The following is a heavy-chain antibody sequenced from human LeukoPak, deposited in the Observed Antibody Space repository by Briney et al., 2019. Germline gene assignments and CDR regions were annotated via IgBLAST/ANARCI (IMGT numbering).Heavy chain of an antibody. Sequence: SVKVSCKASVFTFTSSAMQWVRQAREQRLEWIGWIVVGSGNTNYAQKFQERVTITRDMSTSTAYMELSSLRSEDTAVYYCAAGYSSGWLFSYWGQGTLVTVSS. CDR1: VFTFTSSA. D-gene: IGHD6-19*01. V-gene: IGHV1-58*02. J-gene: IGHJ4*02. CDR2: IVVGSGNT. CDR3: AAGYSSGWLFSY.